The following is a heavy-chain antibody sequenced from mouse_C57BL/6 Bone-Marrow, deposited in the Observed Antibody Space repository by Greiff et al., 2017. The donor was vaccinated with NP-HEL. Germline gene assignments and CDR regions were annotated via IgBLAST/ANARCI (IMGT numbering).Heavy chain of an antibody. J-gene: IGHJ2*01. Sequence: VQLQQSGAELVRPGTSVKLSCKASGYTFTSYWMHWVKQRPGQGLEWIGVIDPSDSYTNYNQKFKGKATLSVDTSSSTAYMQLSSLTSEDSAVYYCAREGDGYYDYFDYWGQGTTLTVSS. D-gene: IGHD2-3*01. V-gene: IGHV1-59*01. CDR1: GYTFTSYW. CDR2: IDPSDSYT. CDR3: AREGDGYYDYFDY.